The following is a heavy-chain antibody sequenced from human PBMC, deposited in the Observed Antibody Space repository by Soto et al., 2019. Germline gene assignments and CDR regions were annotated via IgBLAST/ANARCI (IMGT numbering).Heavy chain of an antibody. Sequence: SETLSLTCAVSGYSISSSNWWGWIRQPPGKGLEWIGYIYYSGSTYYNPSLKSRVTMSVDTSKNQFSLKLSSVTAVDTAVYYCARITLALLPKEYDFDYWGQGTLVTVSS. D-gene: IGHD2-15*01. CDR1: GYSISSSNW. V-gene: IGHV4-28*01. CDR2: IYYSGST. CDR3: ARITLALLPKEYDFDY. J-gene: IGHJ4*02.